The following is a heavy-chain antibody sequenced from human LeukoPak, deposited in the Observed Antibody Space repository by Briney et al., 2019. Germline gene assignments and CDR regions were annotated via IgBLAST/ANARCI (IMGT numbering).Heavy chain of an antibody. D-gene: IGHD6-13*01. CDR1: AHSISSGNY. J-gene: IGHJ6*03. CDR2: IYQTGST. V-gene: IGHV4-38-2*02. CDR3: AGVTTGIAAAGTYYYYYMDV. Sequence: SQTLSLTCTVSAHSISSGNYWGWIRQPPGKGLEWIGNIYQTGSTYYNPSPTSRVTISIDTSKNQFSLKLSSVTAADTAVYYCAGVTTGIAAAGTYYYYYMDVWGKGTTVTVSS.